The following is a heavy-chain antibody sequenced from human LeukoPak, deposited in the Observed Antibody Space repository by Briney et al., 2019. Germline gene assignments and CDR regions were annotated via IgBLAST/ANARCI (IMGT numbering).Heavy chain of an antibody. CDR3: ARSRPGVVVPAAPTGYMDV. V-gene: IGHV1-2*02. J-gene: IGHJ6*03. Sequence: ASVKVSCKASGYTFTGYYMHWVRQAPGQGLEWMGWINPNSGGTNYAQKFQGRVTMTRDTSISTAYMELSRLRSDDTAVYYCARSRPGVVVPAAPTGYMDVWGKGTTVTVSS. CDR2: INPNSGGT. CDR1: GYTFTGYY. D-gene: IGHD2-2*01.